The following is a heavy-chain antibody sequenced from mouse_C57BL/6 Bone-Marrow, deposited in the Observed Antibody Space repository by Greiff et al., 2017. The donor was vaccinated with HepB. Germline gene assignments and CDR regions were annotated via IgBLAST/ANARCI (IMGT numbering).Heavy chain of an antibody. CDR3: ARPAYYSNYFDY. Sequence: VQLQQSGPELVKPGASVKISCKASGYAFSSSWMNWVKQRPGKGLEWIGRIYPGDGDTNYNGKLKGKATLTADKSSSTAYMQRSSLTSEDSPVYFCARPAYYSNYFDYWGQGTTLTVSS. V-gene: IGHV1-82*01. CDR2: IYPGDGDT. CDR1: GYAFSSSW. J-gene: IGHJ2*01. D-gene: IGHD2-5*01.